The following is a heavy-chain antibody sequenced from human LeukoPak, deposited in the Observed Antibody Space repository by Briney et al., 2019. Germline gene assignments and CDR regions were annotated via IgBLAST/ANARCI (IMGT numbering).Heavy chain of an antibody. CDR3: ARDRKRRLWFGELLRHYYFDY. CDR2: ISAYNGNT. V-gene: IGHV1-18*01. D-gene: IGHD3-10*01. Sequence: AASVKVSCKASGYTFTSYGISWVRQAPGQGLEWMGWISAYNGNTNYAQKLQGRVTMTTDTSTSTAYMELRSLRSDDTAVYYCARDRKRRLWFGELLRHYYFDYWGQGTLVTVSS. CDR1: GYTFTSYG. J-gene: IGHJ4*02.